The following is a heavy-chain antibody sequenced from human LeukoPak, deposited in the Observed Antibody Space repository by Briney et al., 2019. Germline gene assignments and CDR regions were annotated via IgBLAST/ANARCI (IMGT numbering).Heavy chain of an antibody. CDR1: GFTFSGSA. Sequence: GGSLRLSCAASGFTFSGSAMHWVRQASGKGLEWVGRIRSKANSYATAYAASVKGRFTISRDDSKNTAYLQMNSLKTEDTAVYYCTSPTYYYDSSGYHYYYYGMDVWGQGTTVTVSS. V-gene: IGHV3-73*01. D-gene: IGHD3-22*01. CDR3: TSPTYYYDSSGYHYYYYGMDV. J-gene: IGHJ6*02. CDR2: IRSKANSYAT.